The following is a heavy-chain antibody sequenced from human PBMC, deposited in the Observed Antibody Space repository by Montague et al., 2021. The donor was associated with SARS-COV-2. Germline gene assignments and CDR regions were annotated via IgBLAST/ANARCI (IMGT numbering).Heavy chain of an antibody. J-gene: IGHJ4*02. CDR2: IYSDGTEK. CDR1: GFDMRPFS. V-gene: IGHV3-7*03. D-gene: IGHD3-3*01. Sequence: PRLSCATSGFDMRPFSMSWVRQAPGKGPEWVANIYSDGTEKYVDSVRGRFSISRDNDKKSLFLQMNSLRIEDTALYYCTRRVEGAFQYWGQGSLVTVAS. CDR3: TRRVEGAFQY.